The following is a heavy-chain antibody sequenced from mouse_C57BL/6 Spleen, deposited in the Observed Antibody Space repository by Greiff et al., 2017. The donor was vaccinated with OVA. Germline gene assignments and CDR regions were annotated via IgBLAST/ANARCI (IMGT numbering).Heavy chain of an antibody. CDR1: GYTFTSYW. CDR2: IDPSDSET. D-gene: IGHD2-1*01. Sequence: QVQLQQPEAELVRPGSSVKLSCKASGYTFTSYWMHWVKQRPIQGLEWIGNIDPSDSETHYNQKFKDKATLTVDKSSSTAYMQLSSLTSEDSAVYYCARRRNGNPWYFDVWGTGTTVTVSS. CDR3: ARRRNGNPWYFDV. J-gene: IGHJ1*03. V-gene: IGHV1-52*01.